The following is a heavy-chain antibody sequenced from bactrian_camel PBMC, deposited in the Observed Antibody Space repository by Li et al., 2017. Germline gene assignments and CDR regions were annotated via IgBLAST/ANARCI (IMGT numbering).Heavy chain of an antibody. CDR1: GDTISRYC. D-gene: IGHD1*01. CDR3: ARRSVGWCPLFEHWLGKRAYTPGVYFAN. CDR2: IESDGST. Sequence: HVQLVESGGGSVQVGGPLRLSCVASGDTISRYCMGGFRQIPDKEREGVAGIESDGSTSYADSVKGRFTISQDSAKNILYLQMDSLKPEDTGMYCCARRSVGWCPLFEHWLGKRAYTPGVYFANWGQGTQVTVS. J-gene: IGHJ6*01. V-gene: IGHV3S9*01.